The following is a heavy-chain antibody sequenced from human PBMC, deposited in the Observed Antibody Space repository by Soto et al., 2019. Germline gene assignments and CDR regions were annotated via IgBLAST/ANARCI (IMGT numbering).Heavy chain of an antibody. CDR2: IYSGGST. D-gene: IGHD3-9*01. CDR3: ARDLHYDILTGYPY. J-gene: IGHJ4*02. V-gene: IGHV3-53*02. Sequence: EVQLVETGGGLIQPGGSLRLSCAASGFTVSSNYMSWVRQAPGKGLEWVSVIYSGGSTYYADSVKGRFTISRDNSKNTLYLQMNSLRAEDTAVYYCARDLHYDILTGYPYWGQGTLVTVSS. CDR1: GFTVSSNY.